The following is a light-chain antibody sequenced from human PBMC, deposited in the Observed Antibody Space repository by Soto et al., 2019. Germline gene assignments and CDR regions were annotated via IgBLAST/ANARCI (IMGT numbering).Light chain of an antibody. CDR2: GAS. CDR3: QQYGSSPTIT. J-gene: IGKJ5*01. CDR1: QSVSSSY. Sequence: EIVLTHSPGPLSFSALERATLXFTASQSVSSSYLAWYQQKPGQAPRLLIYGASSRATGIPDRFSGSGSGTDFTLTISRLEPEDFAVYYCQQYGSSPTITFGQGTRLEI. V-gene: IGKV3-20*01.